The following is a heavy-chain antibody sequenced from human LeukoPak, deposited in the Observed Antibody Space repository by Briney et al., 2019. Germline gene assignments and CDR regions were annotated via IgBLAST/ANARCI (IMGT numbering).Heavy chain of an antibody. CDR2: IWYDGSNQ. CDR1: GFTFSSYG. V-gene: IGHV3-33*01. CDR3: ARDGSFWRGYPYYFDY. D-gene: IGHD3-3*01. J-gene: IGHJ4*02. Sequence: PGGSLRLSCAASGFTFSSYGMHWVRQAPGKGLEWVALIWYDGSNQSYADSVKGRFTISRDNSKHTLFLQVNSLRAEDTAVYYSARDGSFWRGYPYYFDYWGQGTLVTVSS.